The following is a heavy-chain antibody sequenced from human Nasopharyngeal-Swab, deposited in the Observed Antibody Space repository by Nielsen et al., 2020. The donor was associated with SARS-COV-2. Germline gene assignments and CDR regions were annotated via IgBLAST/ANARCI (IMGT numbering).Heavy chain of an antibody. CDR3: ARENYGSGSYSPSYYYYYGMDV. CDR2: ISYDGSNK. V-gene: IGHV3-30*03. CDR1: GFTFSSYS. J-gene: IGHJ6*02. Sequence: GESLKISCAASGFTFSSYSMNWVRQAPGKGLEWVAVISYDGSNKYYADSVKGRFTISRDNSKNTLYLQMNSLRAEDTAVYYCARENYGSGSYSPSYYYYYGMDVWGQGTTVTVSS. D-gene: IGHD3-10*01.